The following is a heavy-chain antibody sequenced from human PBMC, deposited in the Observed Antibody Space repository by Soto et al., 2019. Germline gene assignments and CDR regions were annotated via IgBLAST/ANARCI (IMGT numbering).Heavy chain of an antibody. CDR1: GGSVSSGSYY. J-gene: IGHJ6*02. CDR2: IYYSGST. V-gene: IGHV4-61*01. D-gene: IGHD3-3*01. Sequence: QVQLQESGPGLVKPSETLSLTCTVSGGSVSSGSYYWSWIRQPPGKGLEWIGYIYYSGSTNYNPSLKSRVTISVDTSKNQFSLKLSSVTAADTAVYYCAREKALRFLEWFRPGGMDVWGQGTTVTVSS. CDR3: AREKALRFLEWFRPGGMDV.